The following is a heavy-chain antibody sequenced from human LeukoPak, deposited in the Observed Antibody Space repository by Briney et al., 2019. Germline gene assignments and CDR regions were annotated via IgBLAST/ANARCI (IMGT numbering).Heavy chain of an antibody. CDR1: GFTFSSYA. Sequence: GGSLRLSCAASGFTFSSYAMSWVRQAPGKGLEWVSAISGSGGSTYYADSVKGRFTISRDNSKNTLYLQMNSLRAEDTVIYYCAKEHYDSSGYYSYWGQGTLVTVSS. J-gene: IGHJ4*02. CDR2: ISGSGGST. V-gene: IGHV3-23*01. D-gene: IGHD3-22*01. CDR3: AKEHYDSSGYYSY.